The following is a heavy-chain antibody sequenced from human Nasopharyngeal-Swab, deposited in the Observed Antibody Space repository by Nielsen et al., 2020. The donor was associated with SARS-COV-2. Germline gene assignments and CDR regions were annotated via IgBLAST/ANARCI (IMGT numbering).Heavy chain of an antibody. D-gene: IGHD5-24*01. CDR3: ARGDGFDP. CDR1: GYIFTSYA. CDR2: INAGNGNT. Sequence: ASLKVSCKASGYIFTSYAMHWVRQAPGQRLEWMGWINAGNGNTKYSQKFQGRVTIARDTSASTAYMELSSLRSEDTAVYYCARGDGFDPWGQGTLVTVSS. V-gene: IGHV1-3*01. J-gene: IGHJ5*02.